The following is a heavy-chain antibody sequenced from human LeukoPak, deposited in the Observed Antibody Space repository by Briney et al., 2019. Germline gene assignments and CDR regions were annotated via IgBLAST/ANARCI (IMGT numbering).Heavy chain of an antibody. D-gene: IGHD6-19*01. CDR1: GVTVSSNF. J-gene: IGHJ3*02. Sequence: GGSLRLSCAASGVTVSSNFMSWVRQAPGKGLEWVSVIYGGGNTYTADSVKGRFTISRDTSMNTLYLQMDSLRAEDTAVYYCAKCSSGWYDDAFDIWGQGTMVTVSS. V-gene: IGHV3-53*01. CDR2: IYGGGNT. CDR3: AKCSSGWYDDAFDI.